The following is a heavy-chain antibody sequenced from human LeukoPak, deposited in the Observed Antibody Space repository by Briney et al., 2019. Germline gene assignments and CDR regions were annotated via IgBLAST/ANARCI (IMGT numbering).Heavy chain of an antibody. J-gene: IGHJ4*02. CDR3: ARGYSFFDY. CDR1: GSTVSSYE. CDR2: IGSSGRSI. V-gene: IGHV3-48*03. D-gene: IGHD5-18*01. Sequence: PGGSLRLSCAPSGSTVSSYEMNWVRQAPGKGLEWVSYIGSSGRSIYYADFVKGRFSISRDNAKNSLYLQMNSLRAEDTAVYYCARGYSFFDYWGQGALVTVSS.